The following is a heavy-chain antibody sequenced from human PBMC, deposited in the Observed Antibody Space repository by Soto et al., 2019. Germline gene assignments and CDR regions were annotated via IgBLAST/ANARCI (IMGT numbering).Heavy chain of an antibody. J-gene: IGHJ4*02. CDR2: ISSNTAAT. V-gene: IGHV3-48*02. Sequence: GGSLRLSCAASGFTFSTYNMNWVRQAPGKGLEWIAYISSNTAATYYADSVRGRFTISRDNANKSLYLHMNSLRDEDTALYYCARDGCTTTACFRPYYFDYWGQGTLVTVSS. CDR3: ARDGCTTTACFRPYYFDY. D-gene: IGHD2-2*01. CDR1: GFTFSTYN.